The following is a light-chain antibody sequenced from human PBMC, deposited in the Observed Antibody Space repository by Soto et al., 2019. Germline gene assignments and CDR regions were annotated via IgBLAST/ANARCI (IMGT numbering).Light chain of an antibody. CDR3: QQRSNWHLT. CDR1: KSVSSY. V-gene: IGKV3-11*01. Sequence: EIVLTQSPATLSLSPGERATLSCRASKSVSSYLARYQQKPGQAPRLLIYDASNRATGIPARFSGSGSGTDFTLTISSLEPEDFAVYYCQQRSNWHLTFGGGTKVEIK. CDR2: DAS. J-gene: IGKJ4*01.